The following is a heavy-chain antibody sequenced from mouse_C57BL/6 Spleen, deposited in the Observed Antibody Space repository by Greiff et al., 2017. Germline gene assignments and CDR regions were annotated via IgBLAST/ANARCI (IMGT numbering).Heavy chain of an antibody. CDR1: GFTFSSYA. V-gene: IGHV5-9-1*02. Sequence: EVHLVESGEGLVQPGGSLKLSCAASGFTFSSYAMSWVRQTPEKRLEWVAYISSGGDYIYYADTVKGRFTISRDNARNTLYLQMSSLKSEDTAMYYCTRQTGTKSWFAYWGQGTLVTVSA. J-gene: IGHJ3*01. CDR2: ISSGGDYI. D-gene: IGHD4-1*01. CDR3: TRQTGTKSWFAY.